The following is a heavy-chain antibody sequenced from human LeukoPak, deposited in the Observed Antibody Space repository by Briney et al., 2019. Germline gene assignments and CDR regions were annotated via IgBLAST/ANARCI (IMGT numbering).Heavy chain of an antibody. D-gene: IGHD2-15*01. CDR1: GFTFSSYW. J-gene: IGHJ4*02. V-gene: IGHV3-7*01. CDR2: IKQDGSEK. Sequence: PGGSLRLSCAASGFTFSSYWMSWVRQAPGKGLEWVANIKQDGSEKYYVDSVKGRFTISRDNAKNSLYLQMNSLRAEDTAVYYCASLVVVVAATHFDYWGQGTLVTVSS. CDR3: ASLVVVVAATHFDY.